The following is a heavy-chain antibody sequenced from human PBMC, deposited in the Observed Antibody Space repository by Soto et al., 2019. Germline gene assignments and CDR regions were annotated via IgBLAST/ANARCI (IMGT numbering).Heavy chain of an antibody. CDR2: INPNSGGT. J-gene: IGHJ6*02. CDR3: ASCTNGACFLYGMDV. D-gene: IGHD2-8*01. V-gene: IGHV1-2*02. Sequence: QVQLVQSGAEVKKPGASVKVSCKTSGYTFTDHYMHWVRQAPGQGLEWMGWINPNSGGTNYAQKFQGRVTMTRDTSISTADMELRRLRSADTAIYYCASCTNGACFLYGMDVWGQGTTVTVSS. CDR1: GYTFTDHY.